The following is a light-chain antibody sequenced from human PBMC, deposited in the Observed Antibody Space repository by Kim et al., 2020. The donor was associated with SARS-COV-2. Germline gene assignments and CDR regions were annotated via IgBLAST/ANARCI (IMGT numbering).Light chain of an antibody. Sequence: GQSITISCTRTSSDVGGYNYVSWYQQHPGKAPNLMIYDVSNRPSGVSNRFSGSKSGNTASLTISGLQAEDEADYYCSSYTSSSTWVFGGGTQLTVL. J-gene: IGLJ3*02. V-gene: IGLV2-14*03. CDR3: SSYTSSSTWV. CDR2: DVS. CDR1: SSDVGGYNY.